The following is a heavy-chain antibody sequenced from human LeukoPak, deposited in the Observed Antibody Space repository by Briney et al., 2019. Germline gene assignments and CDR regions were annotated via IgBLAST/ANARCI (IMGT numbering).Heavy chain of an antibody. Sequence: GGPLRLSCAASGFTFSSYAMSWVRQAPGKGLEWVSAISGSGGSTYYADSVKGRFTISRDNSKNTLYLQMNSLRAEDTAVYYCAKAGLDYGVWYFDLWGRGTLVTVSS. CDR1: GFTFSSYA. D-gene: IGHD4-17*01. J-gene: IGHJ2*01. V-gene: IGHV3-23*01. CDR2: ISGSGGST. CDR3: AKAGLDYGVWYFDL.